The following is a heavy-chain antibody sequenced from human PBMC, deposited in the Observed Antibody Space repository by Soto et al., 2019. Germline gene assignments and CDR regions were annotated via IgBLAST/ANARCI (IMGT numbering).Heavy chain of an antibody. V-gene: IGHV1-3*01. CDR3: ATPQDYDGCLDS. CDR1: GYTFTRYN. D-gene: IGHD3-22*01. Sequence: QVEFVQSGAEVKKRGASVKVSCKTRGYTFTRYNLHWVRQSPGQRLEWMGGINVGNGNTRYSQKLQGRLTLTRDTPGNTAYLELNSLISEDTAVYYCATPQDYDGCLDSWGQGTLVTVSS. J-gene: IGHJ4*02. CDR2: INVGNGNT.